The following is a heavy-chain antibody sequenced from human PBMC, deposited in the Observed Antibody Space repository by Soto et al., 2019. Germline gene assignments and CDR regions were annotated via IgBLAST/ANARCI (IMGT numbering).Heavy chain of an antibody. V-gene: IGHV4-59*08. J-gene: IGHJ3*02. CDR2: IYYSGRP. Sequence: PSETLSLTCTGSVCSISSYYGCCIRQPTGKGLEWIGYIYYSGRPNYNPSLKSRVTISVDTSKNQFSLKLSSVTAADTAVYYCARRYSRAFDIWGQGTMVTVSS. CDR1: VCSISSYY. D-gene: IGHD6-13*01. CDR3: ARRYSRAFDI.